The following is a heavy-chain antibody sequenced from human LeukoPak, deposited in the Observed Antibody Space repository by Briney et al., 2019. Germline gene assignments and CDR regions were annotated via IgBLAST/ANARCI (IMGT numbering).Heavy chain of an antibody. CDR3: ASHYCDSPDYQGADYYYYMDV. CDR2: INHSGST. D-gene: IGHD3-22*01. V-gene: IGHV4-34*01. J-gene: IGHJ6*03. CDR1: GGSFSGYY. Sequence: PSETLSLTCAVYGGSFSGYYWSWIRQPPGKGLEWIGEINHSGSTNYNPSLKSRVTISVDTSKNQFSLKLSSVTAADTAVYYCASHYCDSPDYQGADYYYYMDVWGKGTTVTVSS.